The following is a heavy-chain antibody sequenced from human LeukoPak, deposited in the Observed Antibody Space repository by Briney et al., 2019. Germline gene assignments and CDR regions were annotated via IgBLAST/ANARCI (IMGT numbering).Heavy chain of an antibody. CDR2: ISSSSSYI. CDR1: GFTFSSYS. Sequence: GGSLRLSCAASGFTFSSYSMNWVRQAPGKGLEWVSSISSSSSYIYYADSVKGRFTISRDNAKNSLYLQMNGLRAEDTAVYYCAREMGSGYDYNWLDPWGQGTLVTVSS. V-gene: IGHV3-21*01. D-gene: IGHD5-12*01. CDR3: AREMGSGYDYNWLDP. J-gene: IGHJ5*02.